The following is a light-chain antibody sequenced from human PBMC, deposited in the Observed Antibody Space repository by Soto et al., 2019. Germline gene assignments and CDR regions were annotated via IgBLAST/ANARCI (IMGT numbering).Light chain of an antibody. CDR1: SGHSSYA. V-gene: IGLV4-69*01. J-gene: IGLJ3*02. Sequence: QLVLTQSPSASASLGASVKLTCTLSSGHSSYAIAWHQQQPEKGPRYLMKLNSDGSHSKGDGIPDRFSGSSSGAERYLTISSLQSEDEADYYCQTWGTGINWVFGGGTKQTVL. CDR3: QTWGTGINWV. CDR2: LNSDGSH.